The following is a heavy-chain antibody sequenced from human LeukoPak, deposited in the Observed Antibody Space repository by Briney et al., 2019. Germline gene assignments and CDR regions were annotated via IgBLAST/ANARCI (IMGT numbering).Heavy chain of an antibody. Sequence: TGGSLRLSCEASGFSLSNHWMHWVRQAPGKGLVWVAHIDPDGSVANYGDSVKGRFTISRDNAKNTLYLQMDSLRAEDTAVYYCARGLGRGGSAFDVWGQGTMVTVSS. CDR1: GFSLSNHW. D-gene: IGHD3-16*01. CDR3: ARGLGRGGSAFDV. J-gene: IGHJ3*01. V-gene: IGHV3-74*01. CDR2: IDPDGSVA.